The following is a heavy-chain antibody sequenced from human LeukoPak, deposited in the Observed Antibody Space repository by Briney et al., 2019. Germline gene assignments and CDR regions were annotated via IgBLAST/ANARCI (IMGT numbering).Heavy chain of an antibody. CDR1: GFTFSTYA. V-gene: IGHV3-23*01. Sequence: GGSLRLSCAASGFTFSTYAITWVSQGPGKGLEWVSAIRPDGDRTYYANSVRGRFTISRDNSKDTVYLQINGLRVEDTAVYYCAREQSGTRGWYTVDYWGQGTLVTVSS. CDR2: IRPDGDRT. D-gene: IGHD6-19*01. J-gene: IGHJ4*02. CDR3: AREQSGTRGWYTVDY.